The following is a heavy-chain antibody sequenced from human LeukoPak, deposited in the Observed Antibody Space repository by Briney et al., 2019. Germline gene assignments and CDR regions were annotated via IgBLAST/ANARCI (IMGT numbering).Heavy chain of an antibody. CDR3: ARSFGYSSGWSYYYYGMDV. J-gene: IGHJ6*02. V-gene: IGHV1-18*01. CDR1: GYTFTSYG. Sequence: ASVKVSCKASGYTFTSYGISWVRQAPGQGLEWMGWISAYNGNTNYAQKLQGRATMTTDTPTSTAYMELRSLRSDDTAVYYCARSFGYSSGWSYYYYGMDVWGQGATVTVSS. D-gene: IGHD6-19*01. CDR2: ISAYNGNT.